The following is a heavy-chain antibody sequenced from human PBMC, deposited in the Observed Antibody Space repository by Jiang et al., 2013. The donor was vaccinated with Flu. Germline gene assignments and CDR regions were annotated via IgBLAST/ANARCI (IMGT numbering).Heavy chain of an antibody. Sequence: SGAEVKKPGASVKVSCKASGNTLTNYYVHWVRQAPGQGLEWMGVINPSGSDATYAQKLQGRLTLTRDTSTNTVYMEMTSLRFEDTAVYFCVRDNSFENRKWWFDPWGQGTLVTVSS. CDR3: VRDNSFENRKWWFDP. D-gene: IGHD2-21*01. J-gene: IGHJ5*02. V-gene: IGHV1-46*01. CDR1: GNTLTNYY. CDR2: INPSGSDA.